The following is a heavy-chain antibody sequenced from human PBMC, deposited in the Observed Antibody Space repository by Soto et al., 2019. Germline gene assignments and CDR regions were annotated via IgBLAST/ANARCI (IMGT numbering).Heavy chain of an antibody. J-gene: IGHJ4*02. V-gene: IGHV3-11*05. CDR1: GFTFSDYY. D-gene: IGHD3-9*01. CDR3: ARVAQFRLYYDILTGYPDY. Sequence: PGGSLRLSCAASGFTFSDYYMSWIRQAPGKGLEWVSYISSSSSYTNYADSVKGRFTISRDNAKNSLYLQMNSLRAEDTAVYYCARVAQFRLYYDILTGYPDYWGQGTLVTVSS. CDR2: ISSSSSYT.